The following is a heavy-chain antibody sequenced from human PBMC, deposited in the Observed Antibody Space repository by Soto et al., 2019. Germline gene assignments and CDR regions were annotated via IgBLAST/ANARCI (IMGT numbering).Heavy chain of an antibody. Sequence: ASVKVSCKASGYTFTRYDINWVRQATGQGLKWMGWMNPNSGNTGYAQKFQGRVTMTRNTSISTAYMELSSLRSEDTAVYYCARGEEGGYSYTYSYYMDVWGKGTTVSVSS. J-gene: IGHJ6*03. CDR3: ARGEEGGYSYTYSYYMDV. V-gene: IGHV1-8*01. CDR2: MNPNSGNT. CDR1: GYTFTRYD. D-gene: IGHD5-18*01.